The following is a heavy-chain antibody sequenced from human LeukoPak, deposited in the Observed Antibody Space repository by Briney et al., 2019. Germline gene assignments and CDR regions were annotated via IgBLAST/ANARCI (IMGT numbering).Heavy chain of an antibody. D-gene: IGHD4-17*01. V-gene: IGHV3-21*01. CDR3: AREDGDYGYYYYGMDV. CDR2: ISSSSSYI. CDR1: GFTFSSYS. Sequence: GGSLRLSCAASGFTFSSYSMNWVRQAPGKGLEWVSSISSSSSYIYYADSVKGRFTISRDNAKNSLYLQMNSLRAEDTAVYYCAREDGDYGYYYYGMDVWGQGTTVTVSS. J-gene: IGHJ6*02.